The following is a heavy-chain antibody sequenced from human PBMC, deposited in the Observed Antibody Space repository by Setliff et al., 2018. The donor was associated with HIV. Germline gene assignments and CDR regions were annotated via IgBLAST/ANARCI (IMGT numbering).Heavy chain of an antibody. CDR1: GGSFSGYY. CDR2: INHSGST. Sequence: SETLSLTCAVYGGSFSGYYWSWIRQPPGKGLEWIGEINHSGSTNYNPSLKSRVTISVDTSKNQFSLQLSSVTAADTAVYYCARLRAPDGYYMDVWGKGTRSPS. D-gene: IGHD2-8*01. J-gene: IGHJ6*03. CDR3: ARLRAPDGYYMDV. V-gene: IGHV4-34*01.